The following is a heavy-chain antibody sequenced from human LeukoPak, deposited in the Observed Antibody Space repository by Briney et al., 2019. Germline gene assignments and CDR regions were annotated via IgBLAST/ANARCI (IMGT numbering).Heavy chain of an antibody. Sequence: GGSLRLSCAASGFTFSSYAMHWVRQAPGKGLEWVAVISYDGSNKYYADSVKGRFTISRDNSKNTLYLQMNSLRAEDTAVYYCARDAINYYDSSGYYYVVGFSFDYWGQGTLVTVSS. CDR3: ARDAINYYDSSGYYYVVGFSFDY. CDR2: ISYDGSNK. J-gene: IGHJ4*02. CDR1: GFTFSSYA. D-gene: IGHD3-22*01. V-gene: IGHV3-30*04.